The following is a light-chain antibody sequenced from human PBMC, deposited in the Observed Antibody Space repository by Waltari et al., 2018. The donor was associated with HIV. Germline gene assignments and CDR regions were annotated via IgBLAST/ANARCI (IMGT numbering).Light chain of an antibody. Sequence: QTVVTQEPSFSVSPGGTVTLTCGLSSGSVSTSYYPSWYQQTPGQAPRTLSYSTNTRSSGVPARVSGSSRGNKAALTITGAQADDEADYYCVVYMGSGIVVLGGGTKLTV. CDR2: STN. CDR3: VVYMGSGIVV. V-gene: IGLV8-61*01. J-gene: IGLJ3*02. CDR1: SGSVSTSYY.